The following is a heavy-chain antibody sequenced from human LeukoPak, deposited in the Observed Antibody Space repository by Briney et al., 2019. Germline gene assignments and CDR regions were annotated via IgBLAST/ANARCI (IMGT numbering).Heavy chain of an antibody. J-gene: IGHJ4*02. Sequence: GRSLRLSCAASGFTFSTYAMHWVRQAPGKGLEWVAVILYDGTNQYYADSVKGRFTISRDNSRNTLYLQMNSLKVEDTAVYYCARDFRDYRDYVAYFDSWGQGTLVTVSS. D-gene: IGHD4-17*01. CDR1: GFTFSTYA. V-gene: IGHV3-30-3*01. CDR3: ARDFRDYRDYVAYFDS. CDR2: ILYDGTNQ.